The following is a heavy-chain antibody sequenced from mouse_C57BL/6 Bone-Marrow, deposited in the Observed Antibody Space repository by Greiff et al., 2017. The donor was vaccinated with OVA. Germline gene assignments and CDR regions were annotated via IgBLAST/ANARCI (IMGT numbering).Heavy chain of an antibody. D-gene: IGHD2-2*01. CDR3: AISPLWLRGVYFDY. CDR1: GYTFTNYW. J-gene: IGHJ2*01. Sequence: QVQLQQSGAELVRPGTSVKMSCKASGYTFTNYWIGWAKQRPGHGLEWIGDIYPGGGYTNYNEKFKGKATLTADQSYSTAYMQFSSLTSDDSALYYCAISPLWLRGVYFDYWGQGTTLTVSS. CDR2: IYPGGGYT. V-gene: IGHV1-63*01.